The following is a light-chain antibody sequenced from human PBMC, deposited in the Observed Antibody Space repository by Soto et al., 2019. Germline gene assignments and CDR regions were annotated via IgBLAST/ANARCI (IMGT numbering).Light chain of an antibody. CDR3: QQSYSTPVT. J-gene: IGKJ1*01. V-gene: IGKV1-39*01. CDR2: AAS. CDR1: RSISSY. Sequence: DIQMTQSPSSLSASVGDRVTITCRASRSISSYLNWYQQKPGKAPKLLIYAASSLQSGVPSRFSGSGSGTDFTLTISSLQPEDVATYYCQQSYSTPVTFGQGTKVDIK.